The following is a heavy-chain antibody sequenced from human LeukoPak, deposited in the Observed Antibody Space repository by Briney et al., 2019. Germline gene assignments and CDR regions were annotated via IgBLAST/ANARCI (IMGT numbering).Heavy chain of an antibody. J-gene: IGHJ5*02. Sequence: GGSLRLSCAVSGFTVSSNYMSWVRQAPGKGLEWVSVIYTGGSTYSADSVKGRFTISRDNSKNTLFLQMNSLRAEDTAVYYCARSLEKDYYGSGTYYMNNWFELWGQGTLVTVSS. CDR1: GFTVSSNY. V-gene: IGHV3-53*01. D-gene: IGHD3-10*01. CDR3: ARSLEKDYYGSGTYYMNNWFEL. CDR2: IYTGGST.